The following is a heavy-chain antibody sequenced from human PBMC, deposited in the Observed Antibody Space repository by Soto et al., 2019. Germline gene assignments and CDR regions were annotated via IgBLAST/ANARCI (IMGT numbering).Heavy chain of an antibody. J-gene: IGHJ6*02. Sequence: ASVKVSCKASGGTFSIYAISWVRQAPGQGLEWMGGIIPIFGTANYAQKFQGRVTITADESTSTAYMELSSLRSEDTAVYYCAREMGYSSGWDDYYYYGMDVWGQGTTVTVSS. CDR1: GGTFSIYA. CDR2: IIPIFGTA. D-gene: IGHD6-19*01. CDR3: AREMGYSSGWDDYYYYGMDV. V-gene: IGHV1-69*13.